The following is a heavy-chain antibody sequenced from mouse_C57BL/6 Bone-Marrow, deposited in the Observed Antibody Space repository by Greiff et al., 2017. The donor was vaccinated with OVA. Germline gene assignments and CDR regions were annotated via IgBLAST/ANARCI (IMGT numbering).Heavy chain of an antibody. CDR2: IYPGSGST. Sequence: VQLQQPGAELVKPGASVKMSCKASGYTFTSYWITWVKQRPGQGLEWIGDIYPGSGSTNCNEKFKSKATLTVDTSSSTAYMQLSSLTSEDSAVYYCARALITTVVAPFDYWGQGTTLTVSS. V-gene: IGHV1-55*01. CDR3: ARALITTVVAPFDY. D-gene: IGHD1-1*01. CDR1: GYTFTSYW. J-gene: IGHJ2*01.